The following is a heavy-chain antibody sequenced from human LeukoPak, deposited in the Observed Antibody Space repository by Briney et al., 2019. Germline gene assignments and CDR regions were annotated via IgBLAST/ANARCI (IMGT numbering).Heavy chain of an antibody. CDR1: GFTFSSYW. V-gene: IGHV3-7*01. CDR2: IKQDGSEK. J-gene: IGHJ2*01. D-gene: IGHD5-12*01. Sequence: GGSLRLSCAAPGFTFSSYWMSWVRQAPGKGREGVANIKQDGSEKYYVDSVKGRFTISRDNAKNSLYLQMNSLRAEDTAVYYCAREMATGPFDLWGRGTLVTVSS. CDR3: AREMATGPFDL.